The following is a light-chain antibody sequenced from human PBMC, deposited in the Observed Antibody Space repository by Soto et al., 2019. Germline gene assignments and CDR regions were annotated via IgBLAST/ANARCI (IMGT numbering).Light chain of an antibody. CDR1: SSDVGGYNF. CDR2: EVS. J-gene: IGLJ2*01. Sequence: QSALTQPVSVSGSPGQSITISCTGTSSDVGGYNFVSWYQHHPGKAPKLIIYEVSNRPSGVSNRFSASKSGNTASLTISGLQAEDEADYYCSSYTNSSTLVGFGGGTKVTVL. V-gene: IGLV2-14*01. CDR3: SSYTNSSTLVG.